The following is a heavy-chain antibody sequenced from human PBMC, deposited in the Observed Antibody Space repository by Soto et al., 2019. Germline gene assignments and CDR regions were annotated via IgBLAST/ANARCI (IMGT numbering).Heavy chain of an antibody. CDR2: IIPIFGTA. CDR3: AGLGYCSSHSCYSDY. J-gene: IGHJ4*02. V-gene: IGHV1-69*06. Sequence: ASVKVSCKASGGTFSSYAISWVRQAPGQGLEWMGGIIPIFGTANYAQKFQGRVTITADKSTSTAYMELSSLRSEDTAVYYCAGLGYCSSHSCYSDYWGQGTLVTVSS. D-gene: IGHD2-2*01. CDR1: GGTFSSYA.